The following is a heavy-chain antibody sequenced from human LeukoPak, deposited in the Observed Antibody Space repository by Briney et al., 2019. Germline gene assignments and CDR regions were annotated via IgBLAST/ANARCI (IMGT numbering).Heavy chain of an antibody. V-gene: IGHV3-7*01. J-gene: IGHJ6*03. CDR3: ARAYSSDYYYYYHMDV. CDR2: IKQDGSEK. CDR1: GFTFSSYW. Sequence: PGGSLRLSCAASGFTFSSYWMSWVRQAPGKGLEWVANIKQDGSEKYYVDSVKGRFTISRDNAKNSLYLQMNSLRAEDTAVYYCARAYSSDYYYYYHMDVWGKGTTVTVSS. D-gene: IGHD6-25*01.